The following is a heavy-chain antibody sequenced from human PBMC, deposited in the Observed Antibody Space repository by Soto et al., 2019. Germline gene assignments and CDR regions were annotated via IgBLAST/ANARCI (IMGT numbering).Heavy chain of an antibody. V-gene: IGHV3-33*01. CDR2: IWYDGSNK. D-gene: IGHD3-10*01. Sequence: PGGSLRLSCAASGFTFSSYGMHWVRQAPGKGLEWVAVIWYDGSNKYYADSVKGRFTISRDNSKNTLYLQMNSLRAEDTAVYYCARGSMVRGVMSNYWGQGTLVTVS. J-gene: IGHJ4*02. CDR3: ARGSMVRGVMSNY. CDR1: GFTFSSYG.